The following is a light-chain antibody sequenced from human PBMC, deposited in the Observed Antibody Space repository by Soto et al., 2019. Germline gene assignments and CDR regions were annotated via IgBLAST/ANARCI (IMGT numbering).Light chain of an antibody. Sequence: QAVLTQPPSVSGAPGKRVTTPCTGASSNIGAIYDVHWYQHLPGAAPKLLIYANTNRPSGVPDRFSGSKSGTSASLAITGLQAEDEADYYCQSFDSSLSALVFGGGTKLTVL. CDR1: SSNIGAIYD. CDR3: QSFDSSLSALV. CDR2: ANT. V-gene: IGLV1-40*01. J-gene: IGLJ2*01.